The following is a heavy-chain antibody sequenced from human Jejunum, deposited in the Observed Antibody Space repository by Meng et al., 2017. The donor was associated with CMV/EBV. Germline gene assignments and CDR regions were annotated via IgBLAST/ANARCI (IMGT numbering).Heavy chain of an antibody. CDR1: YW. J-gene: IGHJ3*01. V-gene: IGHV3-7*01. CDR2: INQDERES. CDR3: ATGDCTSASCSGWGAFDF. Sequence: YWIHWVRQAPGGGLEWVANINQDERESYYEGSVKGRFTISRDNAKNSIYLQMRSLRADDTALYYCATGDCTSASCSGWGAFDFWGRGTMVTVSS. D-gene: IGHD2-2*01.